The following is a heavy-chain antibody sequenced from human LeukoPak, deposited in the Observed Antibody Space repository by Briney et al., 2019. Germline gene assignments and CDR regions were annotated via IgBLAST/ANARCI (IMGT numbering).Heavy chain of an antibody. CDR2: IWYDGSNK. CDR1: GFTFSSYG. CDR3: ARDHGRYCSGGSCYFGGFFEY. D-gene: IGHD2-15*01. J-gene: IGHJ4*02. V-gene: IGHV3-33*01. Sequence: PGGSLRLSCAASGFTFSSYGMHWVRQAPGKGLEWVAVIWYDGSNKYYADSVKGRFTISRDNSKNTLYLQMNSLRAEDTAVYYCARDHGRYCSGGSCYFGGFFEYWGQGTLGTVSS.